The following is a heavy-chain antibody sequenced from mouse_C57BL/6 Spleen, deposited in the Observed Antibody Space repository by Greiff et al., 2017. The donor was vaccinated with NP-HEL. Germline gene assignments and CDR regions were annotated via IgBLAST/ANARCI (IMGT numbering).Heavy chain of an antibody. CDR2: ISNLAYSI. J-gene: IGHJ4*01. V-gene: IGHV5-15*01. CDR3: ARSNYYAMDY. D-gene: IGHD2-5*01. Sequence: EVQGVESGGGLVQPGGSLKLSCAASGFTFSDYGMAWVRQAPRKGPEWVAFISNLAYSIYYADTVTGRFTISRENAKNTLYLEMSSLRSEDTAMYYCARSNYYAMDYWGQGTSVTVSS. CDR1: GFTFSDYG.